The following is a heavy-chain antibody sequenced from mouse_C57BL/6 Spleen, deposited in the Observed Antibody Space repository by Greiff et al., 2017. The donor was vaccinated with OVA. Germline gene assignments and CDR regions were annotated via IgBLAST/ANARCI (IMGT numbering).Heavy chain of an antibody. Sequence: QQSGTELVKPGASVKLSCKASGYTFTSYWMHWVKQRPGQGLAWIGNINPSNGGTNYNEKFKSKATLTVDKSSSTAYMQLSSLTSEDSAVYYCARGGGGYYAMDYWGQGTSVTVSS. J-gene: IGHJ4*01. CDR2: INPSNGGT. V-gene: IGHV1-53*01. CDR3: ARGGGGYYAMDY. D-gene: IGHD1-1*02. CDR1: GYTFTSYW.